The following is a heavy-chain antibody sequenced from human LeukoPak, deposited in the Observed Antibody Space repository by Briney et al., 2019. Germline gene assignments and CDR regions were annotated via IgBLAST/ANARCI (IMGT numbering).Heavy chain of an antibody. CDR1: GGTFSSYA. J-gene: IGHJ5*02. D-gene: IGHD4-17*01. CDR2: IIPILGTA. V-gene: IGHV1-69*10. Sequence: SVKVSCKASGGTFSSYAISWVRQAPGQGLEWMGGIIPILGTANYAQKFQGRVTMTRDTSTSTVYMELSSLRSEDTAVYCCARAPPYGDYNWFDPWGQGTLVTVSS. CDR3: ARAPPYGDYNWFDP.